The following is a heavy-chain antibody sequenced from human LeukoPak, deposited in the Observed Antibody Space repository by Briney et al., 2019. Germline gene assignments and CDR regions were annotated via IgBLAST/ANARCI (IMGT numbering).Heavy chain of an antibody. CDR2: IYYSGST. Sequence: PSETLSLXCTVSGGSISSYYWSWIRQPPGKGLEWIGYIYYSGSTNYNPSLKSRVTISVDTSKNQFSLKLSSVTAADTAVYYCARTSSGYYGSGSYYWNYYYYYMDVWGKGTTVTVSS. CDR3: ARTSSGYYGSGSYYWNYYYYYMDV. J-gene: IGHJ6*03. V-gene: IGHV4-59*01. CDR1: GGSISSYY. D-gene: IGHD3-10*01.